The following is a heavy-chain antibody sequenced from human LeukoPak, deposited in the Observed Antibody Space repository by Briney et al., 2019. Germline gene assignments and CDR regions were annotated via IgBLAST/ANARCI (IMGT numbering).Heavy chain of an antibody. V-gene: IGHV3-33*01. D-gene: IGHD4-17*01. CDR2: MWYDGRKK. CDR3: ARDPTTVTTGVPGY. CDR1: GFTFRSYG. J-gene: IGHJ4*01. Sequence: QPGRSLRLSCAASGFTFRSYGMHWVRQAPGKGLEWVAVMWYDGRKKDYADSVKGRFIISRDNSKNTVYLQMNSLRADDTAVYYCARDPTTVTTGVPGYWGQGTLVTVSS.